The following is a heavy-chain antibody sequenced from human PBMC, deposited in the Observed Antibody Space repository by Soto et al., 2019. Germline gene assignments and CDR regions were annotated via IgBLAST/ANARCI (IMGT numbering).Heavy chain of an antibody. Sequence: QVQLVESGGGVVQPGRSLRLSCEASGFTFSTYGMHWVRQAPGKGLAWVAVIWYAGSNKYYADSVKGRLTISRDNSKNTLYMHMNSLRAEDTAVYYCARGTVHFDYWGQGTLVTVSS. CDR2: IWYAGSNK. CDR1: GFTFSTYG. D-gene: IGHD4-17*01. J-gene: IGHJ4*02. V-gene: IGHV3-33*01. CDR3: ARGTVHFDY.